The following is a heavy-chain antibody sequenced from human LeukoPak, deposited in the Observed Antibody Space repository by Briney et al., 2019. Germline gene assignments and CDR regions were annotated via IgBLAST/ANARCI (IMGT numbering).Heavy chain of an antibody. D-gene: IGHD3-16*01. J-gene: IGHJ6*03. CDR3: ARAKRGRLVKYGYYYYYYMDV. CDR2: INHSGST. Sequence: SETLSLTCAAYGGSFSGYYWSWIRQPPGKGLEWIGEINHSGSTNYNPSLKSRVTISVDTSKNQFSLKLSSVTAADTAVYYCARAKRGRLVKYGYYYYYYMDVWGKGTTVTVSS. V-gene: IGHV4-34*01. CDR1: GGSFSGYY.